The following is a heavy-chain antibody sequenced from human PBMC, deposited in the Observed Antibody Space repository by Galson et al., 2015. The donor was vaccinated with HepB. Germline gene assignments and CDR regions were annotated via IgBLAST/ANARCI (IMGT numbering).Heavy chain of an antibody. D-gene: IGHD2-15*01. CDR3: ARGALVVAVGATQNNWFDP. CDR2: ISPHNRYT. J-gene: IGHJ5*02. V-gene: IGHV1-18*01. CDR1: GYTFSSYS. Sequence: SGYTFSSYSITWVRQAPGQGLEWVGWISPHNRYTDYAQNFQGRVTMTTDTSTSTAYMELRSLRSDDTAVYYCARGALVVAVGATQNNWFDPWGRGTLVTVSS.